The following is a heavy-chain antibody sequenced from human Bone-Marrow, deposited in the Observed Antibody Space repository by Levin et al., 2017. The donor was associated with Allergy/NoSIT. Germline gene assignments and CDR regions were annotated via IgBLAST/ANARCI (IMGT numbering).Heavy chain of an antibody. Sequence: PSGGSLRLSCAASGFTFSSYAMHWVRQAPGKGLEWVAVISYDGSNKYYADSVKGRFTISRDNSKNTLYLQMNSLRAEDTAVYYCARVYCGGDCYGDLVEHDYYYYGMDVWGQGTTVTVSS. J-gene: IGHJ6*02. CDR1: GFTFSSYA. CDR3: ARVYCGGDCYGDLVEHDYYYYGMDV. CDR2: ISYDGSNK. D-gene: IGHD2-21*02. V-gene: IGHV3-30*04.